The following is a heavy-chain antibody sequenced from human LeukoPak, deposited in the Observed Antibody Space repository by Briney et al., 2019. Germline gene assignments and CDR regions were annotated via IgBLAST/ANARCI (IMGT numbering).Heavy chain of an antibody. V-gene: IGHV3-23*01. Sequence: GSLRLSCAASGFSFNNYDMSWVRQAPGKGPEWVSAISDSGGSTYYADSVKGRFTISRDNSKNTLYLQMNSLRAEDTAVYYCAKVAKQQPEGVYFDYWGQGTLVTVSS. D-gene: IGHD6-13*01. CDR2: ISDSGGST. CDR3: AKVAKQQPEGVYFDY. CDR1: GFSFNNYD. J-gene: IGHJ4*02.